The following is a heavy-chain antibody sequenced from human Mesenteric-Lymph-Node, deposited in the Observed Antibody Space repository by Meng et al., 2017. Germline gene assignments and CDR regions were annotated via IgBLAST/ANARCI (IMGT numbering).Heavy chain of an antibody. Sequence: GESLKISCAASGFTFSSYGMHWVRQAPGKGLEWVAVIWYDGSNKYYADSVKGRFTISRDNSKNTLYLQMNSLRAEDTAVYYCARVGGIAAAGLDYWGQGTLVTVSS. J-gene: IGHJ4*02. V-gene: IGHV3-33*01. CDR2: IWYDGSNK. D-gene: IGHD6-13*01. CDR1: GFTFSSYG. CDR3: ARVGGIAAAGLDY.